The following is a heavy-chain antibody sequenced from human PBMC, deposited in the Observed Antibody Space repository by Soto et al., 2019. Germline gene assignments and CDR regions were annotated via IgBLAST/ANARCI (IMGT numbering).Heavy chain of an antibody. CDR1: GFTFSSYW. D-gene: IGHD5-12*01. CDR2: INSDGSTT. J-gene: IGHJ4*02. CDR3: AKDRVVATGGYFDY. Sequence: GGSLRLSCAASGFTFSSYWMHWVRRAPGRGLVWVSHINSDGSTTSYADSVEGRFTISRDNSKNTLYLQMNSLRAEDTAVYYCAKDRVVATGGYFDYWGQGTLVTVSS. V-gene: IGHV3-74*01.